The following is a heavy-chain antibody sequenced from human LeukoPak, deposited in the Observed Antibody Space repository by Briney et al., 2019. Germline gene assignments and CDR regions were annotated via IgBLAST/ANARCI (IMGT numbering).Heavy chain of an antibody. J-gene: IGHJ4*02. D-gene: IGHD6-19*01. CDR3: AKDIGSGWYPIMDY. CDR1: GFTFDDYA. Sequence: PGGSLRLSCAASGFTFDDYAMHWVRQAPGKGLEWVSGINWNSGSIGYADSVKGRFTISRDNSKNTLYLQMNSLRAEDTAVYYCAKDIGSGWYPIMDYWGQGTLVTVSS. CDR2: INWNSGSI. V-gene: IGHV3-9*01.